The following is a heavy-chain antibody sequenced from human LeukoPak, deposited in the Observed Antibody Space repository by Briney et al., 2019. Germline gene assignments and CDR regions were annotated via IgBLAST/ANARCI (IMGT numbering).Heavy chain of an antibody. V-gene: IGHV4-39*01. CDR2: IGNIYYSGST. J-gene: IGHJ5*02. CDR3: ARAMVGATRGFDP. D-gene: IGHD1-26*01. CDR1: GGPISSSSYY. Sequence: SETLSLTCTVSGGPISSSSYYWGWIRQTPGKGLEWIGSIGNIYYSGSTYYNPSLKSRVTISVSTSRNQFSLRLSSVTAADTAVYYCARAMVGATRGFDPWGQGTLVTVSS.